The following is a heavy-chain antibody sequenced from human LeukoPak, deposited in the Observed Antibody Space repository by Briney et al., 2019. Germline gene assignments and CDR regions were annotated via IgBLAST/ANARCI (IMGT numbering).Heavy chain of an antibody. J-gene: IGHJ3*01. Sequence: PGGSLTLSCAASGFTFSSYAMSWVREAPARGLEWVSSLRGNGDTFYADSVKGRFTLSRDDSRNTVYLQLNNLRVEDTAVYYCARDNSPLVFQDAFDVWGLGTMVTVSS. V-gene: IGHV3-23*01. CDR1: GFTFSSYA. CDR3: ARDNSPLVFQDAFDV. D-gene: IGHD2-21*01. CDR2: LRGNGDT.